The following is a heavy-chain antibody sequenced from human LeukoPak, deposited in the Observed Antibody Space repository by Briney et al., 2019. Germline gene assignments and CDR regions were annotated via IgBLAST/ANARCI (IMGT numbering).Heavy chain of an antibody. CDR2: ISGSGGST. J-gene: IGHJ6*02. Sequence: GGSLRLSCAASGFTFSSYAMSWVRQAPGKELEWVSAISGSGGSTYYADSVKGRFTISRDNSKNTLYLRMNSLRAEDTAVYYCAKASYYDFWSGLNGMDVWGQGTTVTVSS. CDR3: AKASYYDFWSGLNGMDV. V-gene: IGHV3-23*01. CDR1: GFTFSSYA. D-gene: IGHD3-3*01.